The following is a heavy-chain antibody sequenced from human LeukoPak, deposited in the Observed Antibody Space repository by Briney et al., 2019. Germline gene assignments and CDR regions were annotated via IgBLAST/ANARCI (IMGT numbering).Heavy chain of an antibody. Sequence: GGSLRLSCAASGFTVSSNYMSWVRQAPGKGLEWVSVIYSGGSTYYADSVKGRFTIFRDNSKNTLYLQMNSLRTEDTAVYYGARDSELLPYWGQGTLVTVSS. V-gene: IGHV3-66*02. J-gene: IGHJ4*02. CDR1: GFTVSSNY. CDR3: ARDSELLPY. D-gene: IGHD1-26*01. CDR2: IYSGGST.